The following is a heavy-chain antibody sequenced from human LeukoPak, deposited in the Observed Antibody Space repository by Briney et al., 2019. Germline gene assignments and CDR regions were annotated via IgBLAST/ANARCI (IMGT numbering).Heavy chain of an antibody. CDR3: ARAGGYSSGWYRS. V-gene: IGHV4-34*01. J-gene: IGHJ4*02. Sequence: PSETLSLTCAVYGGSFSGYYWSWIRQPPGRGLEWIGEINHSGSTNYNPSLKSRVTISVDTSKNQFSLKLSSVTAADTAVYYCARAGGYSSGWYRSWVQGTLVTVSS. CDR1: GGSFSGYY. D-gene: IGHD6-19*01. CDR2: INHSGST.